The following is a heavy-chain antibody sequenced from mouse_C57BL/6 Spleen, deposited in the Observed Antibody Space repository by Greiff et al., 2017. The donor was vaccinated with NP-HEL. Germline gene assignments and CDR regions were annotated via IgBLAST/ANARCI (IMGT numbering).Heavy chain of an antibody. V-gene: IGHV1-55*01. CDR3: ARSDYGSSYVGYFDV. CDR2: IYPGSGST. Sequence: QVQLQQSGAELVKPGASVKMSCKASGYTFTSYWITWVKQRPGQGLEWIGDIYPGSGSTNYNEKFKSKATLTVDTSSSTAYMQLSSLTSEDSAVYYCARSDYGSSYVGYFDVWGTGTTVTVSS. J-gene: IGHJ1*03. D-gene: IGHD1-1*01. CDR1: GYTFTSYW.